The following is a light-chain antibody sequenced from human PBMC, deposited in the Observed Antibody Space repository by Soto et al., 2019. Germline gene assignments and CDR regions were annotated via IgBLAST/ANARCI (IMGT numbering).Light chain of an antibody. V-gene: IGKV3-20*01. J-gene: IGKJ1*01. CDR3: QQYGSSPWT. CDR2: GAS. CDR1: QSLRSTS. Sequence: EIVLTQSPRTLSLSPGERATLSCRASQSLRSTSLAWYQQKPGQAPRLLIYGASSRATGIPDRFSGSGSGTDFTLTISRLEPEDFAVYYCQQYGSSPWTFGQGTKVDIK.